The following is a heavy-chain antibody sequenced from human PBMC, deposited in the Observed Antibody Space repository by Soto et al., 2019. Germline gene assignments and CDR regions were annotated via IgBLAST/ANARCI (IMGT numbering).Heavy chain of an antibody. CDR2: INHSGST. V-gene: IGHV4-34*01. D-gene: IGHD3-22*01. J-gene: IGHJ4*01. CDR1: GGSFSGYY. CDR3: ARGITMIVVVTKGFDY. Sequence: QVQLQQWGAGLLKPSETLSLTCAVYGGSFSGYYWSWIRQPPGKGLEWIGEINHSGSTNYNPSLKSRVTISVDTSKNQFSLKQSSVTAADTAVYYCARGITMIVVVTKGFDYWVHGTLVTVSS.